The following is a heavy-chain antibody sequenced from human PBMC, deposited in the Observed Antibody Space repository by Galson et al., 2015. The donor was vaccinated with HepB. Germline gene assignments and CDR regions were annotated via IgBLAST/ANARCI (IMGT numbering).Heavy chain of an antibody. V-gene: IGHV1-69*04. CDR2: IIPILGIA. J-gene: IGHJ3*02. CDR3: AYYYDSSGYYSAFDI. Sequence: SVKVSCKASGGTFSSYAISWVRQAPGQGLEWMGRIIPILGIANYAQKFQGRVTITADKSTSTAYMELSSLRSEDTAVYYCAYYYDSSGYYSAFDIWGQGTMVTVSS. CDR1: GGTFSSYA. D-gene: IGHD3-22*01.